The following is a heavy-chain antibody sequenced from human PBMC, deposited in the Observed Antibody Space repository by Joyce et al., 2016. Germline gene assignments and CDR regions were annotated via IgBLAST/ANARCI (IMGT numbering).Heavy chain of an antibody. Sequence: QAQLQESGPGLVKPSETLSLTCTVSGGSIGTYHWNLIRQPPGKGLEWIGYIYYTGATEYNPSLKSRVTISVDTSESQFSLRLTSMTAADTAVYYCARKSITSRFWYFDLWGRGTLVTVSS. V-gene: IGHV4-59*01. CDR2: IYYTGAT. D-gene: IGHD3-3*02. CDR1: GGSIGTYH. J-gene: IGHJ2*01. CDR3: ARKSITSRFWYFDL.